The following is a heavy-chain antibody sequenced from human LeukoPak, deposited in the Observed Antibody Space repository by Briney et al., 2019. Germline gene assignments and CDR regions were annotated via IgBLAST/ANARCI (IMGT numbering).Heavy chain of an antibody. CDR3: ARARYYYDSSGYRYHYFDY. CDR1: GGSISSSSYY. CDR2: IYYSGST. D-gene: IGHD3-22*01. Sequence: SETLSLACTVSGGSISSSSYYWGWLRQPPGKGLEWIVSIYYSGSTYYNPSLKSRVTISVDTSKNQFSLKLSPVTAADTAVYYCARARYYYDSSGYRYHYFDYWGQGTLVTVSS. V-gene: IGHV4-39*01. J-gene: IGHJ4*02.